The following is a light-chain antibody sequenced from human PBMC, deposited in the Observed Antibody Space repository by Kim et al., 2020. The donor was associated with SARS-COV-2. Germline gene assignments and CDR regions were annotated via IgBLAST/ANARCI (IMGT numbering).Light chain of an antibody. CDR1: SSDVGGYNY. Sequence: QSALTQPASVSGSPGQSITISCTGTSSDVGGYNYVSWYQQHPGKAPKLMIYDVSKRPSGVSNRFSGSKSGNTASLTISGLQAEDESDYYCCSYTSISTWVFGGRTQLTVL. CDR3: CSYTSISTWV. V-gene: IGLV2-14*01. J-gene: IGLJ3*02. CDR2: DVS.